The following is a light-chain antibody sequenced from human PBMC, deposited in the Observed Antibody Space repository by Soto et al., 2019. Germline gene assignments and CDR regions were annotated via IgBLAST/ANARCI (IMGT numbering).Light chain of an antibody. CDR1: QSISSW. CDR2: DAS. Sequence: DIQMTQSPSTLSASVGDRVTITCRASQSISSWFAWYQQKPGKAPKLLIYDASSLESGVPSRFSGSGSGTEFTLTISSLQPDDFATHYCQQYNSYPLTFGGGTKVDIK. CDR3: QQYNSYPLT. V-gene: IGKV1-5*01. J-gene: IGKJ4*01.